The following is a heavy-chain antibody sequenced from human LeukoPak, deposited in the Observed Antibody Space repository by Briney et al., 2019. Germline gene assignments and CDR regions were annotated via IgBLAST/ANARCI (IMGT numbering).Heavy chain of an antibody. V-gene: IGHV4-39*07. CDR2: IYYSGST. D-gene: IGHD4-17*01. J-gene: IGHJ4*02. Sequence: PSETLSLTCTVSGGTINSRSYYWGWIRQPPGKGLEWIGSIYYSGSTYYNPSLKSRVTISVDTSKNQFSLKLSSVTAADTAVYYCARWARGDPDYWGQGTLVTVSS. CDR3: ARWARGDPDY. CDR1: GGTINSRSYY.